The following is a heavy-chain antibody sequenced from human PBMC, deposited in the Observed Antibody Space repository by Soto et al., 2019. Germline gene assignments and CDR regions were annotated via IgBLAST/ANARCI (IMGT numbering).Heavy chain of an antibody. V-gene: IGHV4-39*01. CDR2: IYHRGST. J-gene: IGHJ4*02. Sequence: SETLSLTCTVSGDSISSSRYYWGWVRQPPGKGLEWIGSIYHRGSTYYSPSIKSRVTISVDTSKNQFSLKLSSVTAADTALYYCARHFHPTTGYCTSSSCYHFDYWRQGTLVTVSS. D-gene: IGHD2-2*01. CDR1: GDSISSSRYY. CDR3: ARHFHPTTGYCTSSSCYHFDY.